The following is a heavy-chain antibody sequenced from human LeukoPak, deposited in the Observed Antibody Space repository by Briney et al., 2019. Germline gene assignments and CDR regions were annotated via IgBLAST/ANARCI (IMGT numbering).Heavy chain of an antibody. CDR2: ISPYNGKT. D-gene: IGHD5-12*01. CDR1: VYTFTNYG. Sequence: ASVTVSCKPSVYTFTNYGIIWVRQAPGQGLEWMGWISPYNGKTNYAQKLQGRVILTTDTSTTTTYMELRSLRFDDTAIYYCARSHSGSLRAPFDYWGQGTLVTVSS. J-gene: IGHJ4*02. CDR3: ARSHSGSLRAPFDY. V-gene: IGHV1-18*01.